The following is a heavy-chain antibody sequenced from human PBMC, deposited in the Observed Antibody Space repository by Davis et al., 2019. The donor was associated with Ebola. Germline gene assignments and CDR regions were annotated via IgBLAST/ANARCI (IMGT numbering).Heavy chain of an antibody. D-gene: IGHD1-1*01. CDR3: AKDRLGTGY. Sequence: GESLKISCAASGFTFSSYAMSWVRQAPGKGLEWVSAISGSGGSTYYADSVKGRFTISSDNSKNTRYLQMNSLRAEDTAVYYCAKDRLGTGYCGQGTLVTVSS. V-gene: IGHV3-23*01. J-gene: IGHJ4*02. CDR2: ISGSGGST. CDR1: GFTFSSYA.